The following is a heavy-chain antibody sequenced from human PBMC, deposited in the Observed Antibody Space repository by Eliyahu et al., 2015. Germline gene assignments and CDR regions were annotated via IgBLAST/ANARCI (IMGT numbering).Heavy chain of an antibody. CDR1: GGSFSGYX. J-gene: IGHJ4*02. Sequence: QVQLQQWGAGLLKPSETXSLTCAVYGGSFSGYXWSWIRQPPGKGLEWIGEINHSGSTNYNPSLKSRVTISVDTSKNQFSLKLSSVTAADTAVYYCARVAYGDYDYWGQGTLVTVSS. CDR2: INHSGST. CDR3: ARVAYGDYDY. V-gene: IGHV4-34*01. D-gene: IGHD4-17*01.